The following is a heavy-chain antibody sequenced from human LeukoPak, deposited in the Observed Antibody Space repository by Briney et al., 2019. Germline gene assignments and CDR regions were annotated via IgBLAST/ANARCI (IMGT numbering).Heavy chain of an antibody. V-gene: IGHV3-15*01. D-gene: IGHD5-24*01. Sequence: GRSLRLSCAASGFTFSSYGMHWVRQAPGKGLEWVGRIKSKTDGGTTDYAAPVKGRFTVSRDDSSNTLYLQMNSLKTEDTGVYYCASWLQSWGQGTLVTVSS. CDR1: GFTFSSYG. J-gene: IGHJ5*02. CDR3: ASWLQS. CDR2: IKSKTDGGTT.